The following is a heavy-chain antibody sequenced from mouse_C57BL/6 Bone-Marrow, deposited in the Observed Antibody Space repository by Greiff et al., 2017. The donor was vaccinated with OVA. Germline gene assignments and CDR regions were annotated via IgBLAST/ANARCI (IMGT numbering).Heavy chain of an antibody. J-gene: IGHJ1*03. V-gene: IGHV7-1*01. CDR3: ARDHYHRYFDV. Sequence: EVKVVESGGGLVQSGRSLRLSCATSGFTFSDFYMEWVRQAPGKGLEWIAASRNKANDYTTEYSASVKGRFIVSRDTSQSILYLQMNALRAEDTAIYSCARDHYHRYFDVWGTGTTVTVSS. D-gene: IGHD1-2*01. CDR2: SRNKANDYTT. CDR1: GFTFSDFY.